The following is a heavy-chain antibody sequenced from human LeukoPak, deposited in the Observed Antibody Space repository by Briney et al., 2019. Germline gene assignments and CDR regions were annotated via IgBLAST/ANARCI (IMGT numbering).Heavy chain of an antibody. V-gene: IGHV3-23*01. CDR3: AREAVRSYDSSGYYYYSAGYYYYMDV. D-gene: IGHD3-22*01. J-gene: IGHJ6*03. CDR2: ISGSGGST. CDR1: GFTFSSYA. Sequence: PGGSLRLSCAASGFTFSSYAMSWVRQAPGKGLEWVSAISGSGGSTYYADSVKGRFTISRDNSKNTLYLQMNNLRAEDTAVYYCAREAVRSYDSSGYYYYSAGYYYYMDVWGKGTTVTVSS.